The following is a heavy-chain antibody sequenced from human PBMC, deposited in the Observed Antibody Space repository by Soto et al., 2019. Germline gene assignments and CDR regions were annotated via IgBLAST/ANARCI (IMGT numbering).Heavy chain of an antibody. CDR3: AESSGYYYVVSDI. D-gene: IGHD3-22*01. V-gene: IGHV1-69*02. Sequence: QVQLVQSGAEVKKPGSSVKVSCKASGGTFSSYTISWVRQAPGQGLEWMGRIIPILGIANYAQKFQGRVTITADKSTSTAYMELSSLRSEDTAVYYCAESSGYYYVVSDIWGQGTMVTVSS. J-gene: IGHJ3*02. CDR1: GGTFSSYT. CDR2: IIPILGIA.